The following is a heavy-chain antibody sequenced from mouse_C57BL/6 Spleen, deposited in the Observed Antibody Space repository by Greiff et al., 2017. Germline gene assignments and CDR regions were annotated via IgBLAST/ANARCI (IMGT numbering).Heavy chain of an antibody. Sequence: QVQLQQPGAELVKPGASVKLSCKASGYTFTSYWMHWVKQRPGQGLEWIGMIHPNSGSTNYNEKFKSKATLTIDKSSSTAYMQLSSLTSEDSAVYYCARLYDGYYLYAMDYWGQGTSVTVSS. CDR3: ARLYDGYYLYAMDY. CDR2: IHPNSGST. CDR1: GYTFTSYW. D-gene: IGHD2-3*01. J-gene: IGHJ4*01. V-gene: IGHV1-64*01.